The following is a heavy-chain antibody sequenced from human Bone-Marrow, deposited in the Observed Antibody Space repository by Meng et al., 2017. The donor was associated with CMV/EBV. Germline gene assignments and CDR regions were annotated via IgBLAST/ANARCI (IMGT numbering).Heavy chain of an antibody. CDR3: TRYSLEWLLYYHYYYGMDV. Sequence: ASVKVSCKASGYTFTGYYMHWVRQAPGQGLEWMGWISAYNGNTNYAQKLQGRVTMTTDTSTRTAYMELRSLRSDDTAVYYCTRYSLEWLLYYHYYYGMDVWGQGTTVTVSS. CDR2: ISAYNGNT. J-gene: IGHJ6*02. D-gene: IGHD3-3*01. CDR1: GYTFTGYY. V-gene: IGHV1-18*04.